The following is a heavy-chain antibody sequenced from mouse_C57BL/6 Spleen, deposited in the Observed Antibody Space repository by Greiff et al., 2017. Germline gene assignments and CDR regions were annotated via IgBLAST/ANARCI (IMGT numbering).Heavy chain of an antibody. CDR1: GFTFSDYG. D-gene: IGHD4-1*01. V-gene: IGHV5-17*01. Sequence: EVQLQESGGGLVKPGGSLKLSCAASGFTFSDYGMHWVRQAPEKGLEWVAYISSGSSTIYYADTVKGRFTISRDNAKNTLFLQMTSLRSEDTAMYDCARHNWEDWYFDVWGTGTTVTVSS. CDR3: ARHNWEDWYFDV. J-gene: IGHJ1*03. CDR2: ISSGSSTI.